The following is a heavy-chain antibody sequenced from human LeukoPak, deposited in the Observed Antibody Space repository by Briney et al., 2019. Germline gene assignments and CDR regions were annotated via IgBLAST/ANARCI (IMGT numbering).Heavy chain of an antibody. CDR2: IYHSGST. Sequence: PSETLSLTCTVSGYSISSGYYWGWIRQPPGKGLEWIGSIYHSGSTYYNPSLKSRVTISVDTSKNQFSLKLSSVTAADTAVYYCASITGDRDDAFDIWGQGTMVTVSS. CDR1: GYSISSGYY. J-gene: IGHJ3*02. V-gene: IGHV4-38-2*02. CDR3: ASITGDRDDAFDI. D-gene: IGHD7-27*01.